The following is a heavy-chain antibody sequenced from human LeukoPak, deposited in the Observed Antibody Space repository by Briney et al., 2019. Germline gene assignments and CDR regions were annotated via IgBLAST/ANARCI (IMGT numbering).Heavy chain of an antibody. CDR1: GFTFSSYS. CDR3: ARDATTAIGTVYMDV. CDR2: ISDSGSSV. J-gene: IGHJ6*03. Sequence: AGGSLRLSCAASGFTFSSYSMNWVRQAPGKGLEWLSHISDSGSSVHYADSVKGRFTISRDNSKNSLYLEMNSLRVEDTAIYYCARDATTAIGTVYMDVWGKGTTVTISS. V-gene: IGHV3-48*04. D-gene: IGHD1-1*01.